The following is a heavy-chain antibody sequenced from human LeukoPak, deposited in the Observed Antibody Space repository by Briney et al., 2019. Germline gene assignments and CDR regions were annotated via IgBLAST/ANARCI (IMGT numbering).Heavy chain of an antibody. Sequence: SETLSLTCTVSGGSISSSSYYWGWIRQPPGKGLEWIGSIYYSGSTYYNPSLKSRVTISVDTSKNQFSLKLSSVTAADTAVYCCARRPRILPFDYWGQGTLVTVSS. CDR1: GGSISSSSYY. V-gene: IGHV4-39*01. CDR2: IYYSGST. D-gene: IGHD2-15*01. J-gene: IGHJ4*02. CDR3: ARRPRILPFDY.